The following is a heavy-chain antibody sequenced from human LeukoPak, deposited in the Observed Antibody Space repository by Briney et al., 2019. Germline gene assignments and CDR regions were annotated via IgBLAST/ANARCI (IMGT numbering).Heavy chain of an antibody. Sequence: SETLSLTCTVSGGSISSYYWSWIRQPPGKGLEWIGYIYTSGSTNYNPSLKSRVTISVDTSKNQFPLKLSSVTAADTAVYYCARTPRGYSGQGQNWFDPWGQGTLVTVSS. V-gene: IGHV4-4*09. CDR2: IYTSGST. D-gene: IGHD5-12*01. J-gene: IGHJ5*02. CDR1: GGSISSYY. CDR3: ARTPRGYSGQGQNWFDP.